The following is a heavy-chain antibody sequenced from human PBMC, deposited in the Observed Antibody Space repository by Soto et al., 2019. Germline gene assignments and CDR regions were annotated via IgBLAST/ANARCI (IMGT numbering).Heavy chain of an antibody. D-gene: IGHD2-2*01. V-gene: IGHV4-61*08. J-gene: IGHJ6*02. Sequence: SETLSLTCAVSGGSVSSSVHYWSWIRQPPGKGLEWIGNIYYSGSTNYNPSLKSRVTISVDTSKNQFSLKLSSVTAADTAVYYCARDLRGSRTRRPWNYYGLDVWGQGTTVTVSS. CDR2: IYYSGST. CDR3: ARDLRGSRTRRPWNYYGLDV. CDR1: GGSVSSSVHY.